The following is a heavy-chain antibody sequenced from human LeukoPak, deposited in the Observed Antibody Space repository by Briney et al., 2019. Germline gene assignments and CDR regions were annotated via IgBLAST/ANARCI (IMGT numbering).Heavy chain of an antibody. CDR2: IYYSGST. D-gene: IGHD5-18*01. Sequence: SETLSPTCTVSGGSISTYYWSWIRQPPGKGLEWIGYIYYSGSTNYNTSLKSRVTISVDTSKNQFSLKLSSVTAADTAVYYCARSLEVGSYSFGHWGQGTLVTVSS. CDR3: ARSLEVGSYSFGH. V-gene: IGHV4-59*01. CDR1: GGSISTYY. J-gene: IGHJ4*02.